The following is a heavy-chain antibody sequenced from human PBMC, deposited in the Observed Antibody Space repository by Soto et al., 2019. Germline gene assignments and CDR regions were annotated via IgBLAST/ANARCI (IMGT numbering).Heavy chain of an antibody. CDR3: ASGYYDILTGSEGGYYGMDV. J-gene: IGHJ6*02. Sequence: ASVKVSCKASGYTFTSYGISWVRQAPGQGLEWMGWISAYNGNTSYAQKLQGRVTMTTDTSTSTAYMELRSLRSDDTAVYYCASGYYDILTGSEGGYYGMDVWGQGTTVTVSS. D-gene: IGHD3-9*01. CDR1: GYTFTSYG. V-gene: IGHV1-18*01. CDR2: ISAYNGNT.